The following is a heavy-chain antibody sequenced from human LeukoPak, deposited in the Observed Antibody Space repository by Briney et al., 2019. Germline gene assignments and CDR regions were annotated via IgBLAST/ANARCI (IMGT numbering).Heavy chain of an antibody. CDR2: ITAYNGNT. CDR1: GYTFTSYD. CDR3: ARGRDYSNYHLDY. V-gene: IGHV1-18*01. Sequence: ASVKVSCKASGYTFTSYDINWVRQAPGQGLEWMGWITAYNGNTNYAQKVQGRVTMTTDTSTSTAYMELRSLRSDDTAVHYCARGRDYSNYHLDYWGQGTLVTVSS. D-gene: IGHD4-11*01. J-gene: IGHJ4*02.